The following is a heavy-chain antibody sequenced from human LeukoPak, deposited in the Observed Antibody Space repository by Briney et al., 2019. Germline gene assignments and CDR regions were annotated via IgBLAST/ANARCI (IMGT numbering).Heavy chain of an antibody. D-gene: IGHD2-21*01. Sequence: GGSLRLSRAASGFTFSNYWMNWVRQAPGKGLEWVVNIEQDGGEKNYVDSVKGRFTISRDNAKNSLYLQMNSLRAEATAVYYCAGGLGWLIDYWGQGTLVTVSS. J-gene: IGHJ4*02. CDR1: GFTFSNYW. CDR2: IEQDGGEK. CDR3: AGGLGWLIDY. V-gene: IGHV3-7*04.